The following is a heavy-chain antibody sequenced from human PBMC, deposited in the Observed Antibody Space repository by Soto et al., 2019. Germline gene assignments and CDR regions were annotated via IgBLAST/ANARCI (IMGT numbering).Heavy chain of an antibody. J-gene: IGHJ6*03. D-gene: IGHD5-12*01. Sequence: GGSLRLSCAASGFTFSSYGMHWVRQAPGKGLEWVAVIWYDGSNKYYADSVKGRFTISRDNSKNTLYLQMNSLRAEDTAVYYCARGEYSGYEGSYYYYCMDVWGKGTTVTVSS. CDR3: ARGEYSGYEGSYYYYCMDV. CDR1: GFTFSSYG. CDR2: IWYDGSNK. V-gene: IGHV3-33*01.